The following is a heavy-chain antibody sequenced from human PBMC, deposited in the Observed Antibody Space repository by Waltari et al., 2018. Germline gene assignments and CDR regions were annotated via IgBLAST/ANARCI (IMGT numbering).Heavy chain of an antibody. CDR2: INPNSGGT. D-gene: IGHD6-13*01. V-gene: IGHV1-2*06. CDR3: ARRDLQQLVNF. Sequence: QVQLVQSGAEVKKPGSSVKVSCTASGGTFSSYAISWVRQAPGQGLEWMGRINPNSGGTNYAQKFQGRVTMTRDTSISTAYMELSRLRSDDTAVYYCARRDLQQLVNFWGQGTLVTVSS. CDR1: GGTFSSYA. J-gene: IGHJ4*02.